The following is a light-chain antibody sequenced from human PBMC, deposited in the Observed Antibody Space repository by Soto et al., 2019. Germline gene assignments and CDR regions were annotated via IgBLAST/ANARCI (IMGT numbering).Light chain of an antibody. J-gene: IGKJ2*01. CDR1: QSVSGSS. CDR3: QQYGSSPPNT. CDR2: GTS. V-gene: IGKV3-20*01. Sequence: EIVLTQSPGTLSLSPGERATLSCRASQSVSGSSLAWYQQKPGQAPRLLIYGTSSRATGIPDRFSGSGSGTDFTLTISRLEPEDFAVYYCQQYGSSPPNTFGQGTKLEIK.